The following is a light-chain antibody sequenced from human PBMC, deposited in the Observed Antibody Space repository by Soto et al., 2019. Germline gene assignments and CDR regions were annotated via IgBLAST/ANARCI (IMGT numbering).Light chain of an antibody. V-gene: IGKV3-20*01. CDR2: GAS. CDR3: QQYGDSPLT. Sequence: EIVLTQSPGTLSLSPGERATLSCTASQSVSSSRLAWYQRKPGQAPRLLIYGASSRATDIPDRFSGRGSGTDFALTISRLEPEDFAVYYCQQYGDSPLTFGPGTTVDVK. J-gene: IGKJ3*01. CDR1: QSVSSSR.